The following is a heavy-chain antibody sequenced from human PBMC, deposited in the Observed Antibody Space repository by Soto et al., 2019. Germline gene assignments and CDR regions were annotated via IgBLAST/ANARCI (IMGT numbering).Heavy chain of an antibody. V-gene: IGHV3-23*01. CDR3: AKGGDPAHYYYYGMDV. D-gene: IGHD1-26*01. J-gene: IGHJ6*02. Sequence: EVQLLESGGGLVQPGGSLRLSCAASGFTFSSYAMSWVRQAPGKGLEWVSAISGSGGSTYYADSVKGRFTISRDNSKNTLYLQMNSLRAEATAVYYCAKGGDPAHYYYYGMDVWGQGTTVTVSS. CDR2: ISGSGGST. CDR1: GFTFSSYA.